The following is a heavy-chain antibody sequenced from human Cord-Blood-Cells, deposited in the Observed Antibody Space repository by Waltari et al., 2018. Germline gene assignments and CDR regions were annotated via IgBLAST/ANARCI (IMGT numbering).Heavy chain of an antibody. Sequence: EVQLVESGGGLVQPGGSPRPPCADHGFTFSSYCMCWVRQAPGKGLEWVANIKQDGSEKYYVDSVKGRFTISRDNAKNSLYLQMNSLRAEDTAVYYCARDRQLDAFDIWGQGTMVTVSS. CDR3: ARDRQLDAFDI. CDR1: GFTFSSYC. D-gene: IGHD1-1*01. CDR2: IKQDGSEK. J-gene: IGHJ3*02. V-gene: IGHV3-7*01.